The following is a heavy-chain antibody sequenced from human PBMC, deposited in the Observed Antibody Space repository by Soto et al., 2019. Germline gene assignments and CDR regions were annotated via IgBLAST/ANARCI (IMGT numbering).Heavy chain of an antibody. Sequence: QVQLVQSGAEVKKPGASVRVSCKASGYSFTDYHIHWVRQAPGQGLEWLGRINPKSGGTSTAQKFQGWVTMTRDRSISTVYMELTRQRSDDTAVYFCSRGHSTDCSNGVCSFFYNHDMDVWGQGTTVTVSS. CDR1: GYSFTDYH. V-gene: IGHV1-2*04. D-gene: IGHD2-8*01. CDR2: INPKSGGT. CDR3: SRGHSTDCSNGVCSFFYNHDMDV. J-gene: IGHJ6*02.